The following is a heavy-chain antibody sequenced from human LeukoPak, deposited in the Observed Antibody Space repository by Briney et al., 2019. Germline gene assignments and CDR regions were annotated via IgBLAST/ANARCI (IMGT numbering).Heavy chain of an antibody. CDR3: ARHGHDTGSYEAYFDY. Sequence: SETLSLTCSVSGGSISGYYFSWIRQPPGEGLEWIAYMYSSGSAIYYNPSLKSRVTVSADTSKSQFSLKLSSVTAADTAVYYCARHGHDTGSYEAYFDYWGQGTLVTVSS. CDR1: GGSISGYY. V-gene: IGHV4-59*08. J-gene: IGHJ4*02. D-gene: IGHD2-15*01. CDR2: MYSSGSA.